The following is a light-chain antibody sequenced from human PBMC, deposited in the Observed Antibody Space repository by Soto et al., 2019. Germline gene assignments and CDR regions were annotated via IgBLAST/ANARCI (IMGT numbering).Light chain of an antibody. CDR1: QGVRND. Sequence: AIQMTQSPSSLSASIGDRVTITCRASQGVRNDLAWDQQKPGKAPTVLIYAASTLQSGVPSRFSGSGSGTDFTLTINGLQPEDFATYYCLQDYNYPRTFGQGTKVEI. V-gene: IGKV1-6*01. CDR3: LQDYNYPRT. J-gene: IGKJ1*01. CDR2: AAS.